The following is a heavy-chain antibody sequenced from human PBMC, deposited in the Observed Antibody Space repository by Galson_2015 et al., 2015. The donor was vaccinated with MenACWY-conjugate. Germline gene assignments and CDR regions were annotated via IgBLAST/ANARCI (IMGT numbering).Heavy chain of an antibody. CDR1: GYTFTKSY. CDR3: ARGPGELGTYFAY. V-gene: IGHV1-46*01. D-gene: IGHD3-16*01. J-gene: IGHJ4*02. Sequence: SVKVSCKASGYTFTKSYIHWVRQAPGQGLEWMGLINPSGGDTYYAQKFQGRITMTRDTSTSTVYMELSSLRSEDTAVYYCARGPGELGTYFAYWGQGSLVTVSS. CDR2: INPSGGDT.